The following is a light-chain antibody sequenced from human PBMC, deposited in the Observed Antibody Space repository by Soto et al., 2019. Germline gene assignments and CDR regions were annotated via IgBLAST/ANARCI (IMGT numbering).Light chain of an antibody. CDR3: QQLNSYPPT. CDR2: AAS. J-gene: IGKJ2*01. CDR1: QGISSY. V-gene: IGKV1-9*01. Sequence: IQLTQSPSSLSASVGDRVTITCRASQGISSYLAWYQQKPGKAPTLLIYAASTLQSGVPSRFSRSGAGTDFTLTISSLQPEDFATYYCQQLNSYPPTFGQGTKLEIK.